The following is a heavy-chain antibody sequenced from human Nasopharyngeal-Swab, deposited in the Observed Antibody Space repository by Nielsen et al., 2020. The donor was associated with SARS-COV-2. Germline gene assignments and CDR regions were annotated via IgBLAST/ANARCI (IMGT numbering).Heavy chain of an antibody. Sequence: SETLSLTYTVSGGSISSYYWSWIRQPAGKGLEWIGRIYTSGSTNYNPSLKSRVTMSVDTSKSQFSLKLSSVTAADTAVYYCARDYDYYDSSGNSNWFDPWGQGTLVTVSS. V-gene: IGHV4-4*07. CDR3: ARDYDYYDSSGNSNWFDP. CDR1: GGSISSYY. D-gene: IGHD3-22*01. CDR2: IYTSGST. J-gene: IGHJ5*02.